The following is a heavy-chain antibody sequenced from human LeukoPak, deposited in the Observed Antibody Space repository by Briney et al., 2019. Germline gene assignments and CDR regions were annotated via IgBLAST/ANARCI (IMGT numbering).Heavy chain of an antibody. Sequence: PGGSLRLSCAASGFTFISYWLNWVRQAPGKGLEWVANIKQDGSEKYYVGSVKGRFTISRDNAKNSLYLQMNSLRAEDTAMYYCARVKRGYSYNPQGYYYYYMDVWRKGTTDPVSS. CDR2: IKQDGSEK. CDR3: ARVKRGYSYNPQGYYYYYMDV. J-gene: IGHJ6*03. CDR1: GFTFISYW. V-gene: IGHV3-7*01. D-gene: IGHD5-18*01.